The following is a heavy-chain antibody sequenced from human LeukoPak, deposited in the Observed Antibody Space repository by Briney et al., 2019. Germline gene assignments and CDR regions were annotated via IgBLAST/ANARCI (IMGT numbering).Heavy chain of an antibody. V-gene: IGHV3-74*01. D-gene: IGHD3-3*01. CDR2: IEGDGNRI. CDR3: AKDPFGVRSYYYYYYGMDV. J-gene: IGHJ6*02. CDR1: GFTLSAYW. Sequence: GGSLRLSCAASGFTLSAYWMHWVRQAPGKGLMWVSRIEGDGNRITYADSVKGRFTISRDNAKNTLYLQMNSLRAEDTAVYYCAKDPFGVRSYYYYYYGMDVWGQGTTVTVSS.